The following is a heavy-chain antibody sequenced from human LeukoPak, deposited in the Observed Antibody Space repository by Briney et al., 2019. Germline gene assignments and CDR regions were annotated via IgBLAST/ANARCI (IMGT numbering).Heavy chain of an antibody. CDR2: ISSSSSYI. CDR1: GFTFSSYS. CDR3: ARAGIGYDSSGYYLDAFDI. D-gene: IGHD3-22*01. V-gene: IGHV3-21*01. J-gene: IGHJ3*02. Sequence: GGSLRLSCAASGFTFSSYSMNWVRRAPGKGLEWVSSISSSSSYIYYADSVKGRFTISRDNAKNSLYLQMNSLRAEDTAVYYCARAGIGYDSSGYYLDAFDIWGQGTMVTVSS.